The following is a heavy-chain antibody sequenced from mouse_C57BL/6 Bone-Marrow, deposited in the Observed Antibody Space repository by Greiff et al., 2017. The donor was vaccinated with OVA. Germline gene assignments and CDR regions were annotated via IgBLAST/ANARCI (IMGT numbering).Heavy chain of an antibody. Sequence: EVKLMESGPVLVKPGASVKMSCKASGYTFTDYYMNWVKQSHGKSLEWIGVINPYNGGTSYNQKFKGKATLTVDKSSSTAYMELNSLTSEDSAVYYCARSGSSGYDYWGQGTTLTVSS. CDR1: GYTFTDYY. V-gene: IGHV1-19*01. CDR3: ARSGSSGYDY. J-gene: IGHJ2*01. CDR2: INPYNGGT. D-gene: IGHD3-2*02.